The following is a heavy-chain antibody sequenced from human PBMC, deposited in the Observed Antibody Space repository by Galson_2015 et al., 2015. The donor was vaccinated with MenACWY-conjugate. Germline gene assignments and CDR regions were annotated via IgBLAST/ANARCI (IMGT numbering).Heavy chain of an antibody. Sequence: SLRLSCAASGFTFSSSWMHWVRQTPAKGLVWVSRIATDGSSTHYADSVQGRFTISRDNAKNTLYLQLNSLRAEDTAVYYCARDPGGGYVGPDYWGQGTLVTVSS. CDR2: IATDGSST. V-gene: IGHV3-74*01. J-gene: IGHJ4*02. D-gene: IGHD5-12*01. CDR3: ARDPGGGYVGPDY. CDR1: GFTFSSSW.